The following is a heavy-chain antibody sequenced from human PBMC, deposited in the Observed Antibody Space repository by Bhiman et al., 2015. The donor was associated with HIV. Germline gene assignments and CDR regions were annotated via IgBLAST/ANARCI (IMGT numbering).Heavy chain of an antibody. V-gene: IGHV3-23*01. Sequence: EVELLESGGGLVQPGGSLRLSCAASGFTFNSHGMSWVRQAPGKGLEWVSGIGGDYSTWYADSVRGRFTISRDNSKNTLYLQMKSLRAEDTAVYYCAKDRTFPNDYFDYWGQGTLVTVSS. CDR3: AKDRTFPNDYFDY. J-gene: IGHJ4*02. CDR1: GFTFNSHG. D-gene: IGHD2/OR15-2a*01. CDR2: IGGDYST.